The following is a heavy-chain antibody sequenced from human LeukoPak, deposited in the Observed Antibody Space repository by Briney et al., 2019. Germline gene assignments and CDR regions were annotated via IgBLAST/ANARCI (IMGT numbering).Heavy chain of an antibody. D-gene: IGHD3-10*01. CDR3: AIVGGSVGFGY. J-gene: IGHJ4*02. CDR1: GFTFSSYA. Sequence: GGSLRLSCAASGFTFSSYALSWVRQAPGKGLEWVSSISSSSYIYYADSVKGRFTISRDNAKNSLYLQMNSLRAEDTAVYYCAIVGGSVGFGYWGQGTLVTVSS. V-gene: IGHV3-21*01. CDR2: ISSSSYI.